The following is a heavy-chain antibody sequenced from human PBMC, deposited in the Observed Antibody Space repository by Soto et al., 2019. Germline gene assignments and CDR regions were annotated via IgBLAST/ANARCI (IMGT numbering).Heavy chain of an antibody. D-gene: IGHD6-13*01. J-gene: IGHJ4*02. V-gene: IGHV4-38-2*01. CDR3: ASRIAAAGFYDY. CDR1: GDSISRGYY. CDR2: IYYSGST. Sequence: PSETLSLTCAVSGDSISRGYYWAWIRQPPGKGLEWIGSIYYSGSTYYNPSLKSRVTISVDTSKNQFSLKLSSVTAADTAVYYCASRIAAAGFYDYWGQGTLVTVSS.